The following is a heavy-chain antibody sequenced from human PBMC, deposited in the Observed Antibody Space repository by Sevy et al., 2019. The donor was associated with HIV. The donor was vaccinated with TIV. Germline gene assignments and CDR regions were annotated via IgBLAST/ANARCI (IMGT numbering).Heavy chain of an antibody. CDR2: LWSHGRRE. J-gene: IGHJ3*01. CDR3: AKEADEFDV. CDR1: GFTFCNYA. V-gene: IGHV3-33*03. Sequence: GGSLRLSCAGSGFTFCNYAMHWVRQAPGKGLECVAGLWSHGRREYYADFAKGRFTISRDNSKNTVYLHMDSLRTDDTAIDYYAKEADEFDVWGQGTMVTVSS.